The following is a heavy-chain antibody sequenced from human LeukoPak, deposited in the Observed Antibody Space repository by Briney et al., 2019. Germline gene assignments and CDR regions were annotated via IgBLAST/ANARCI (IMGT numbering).Heavy chain of an antibody. CDR1: GGSISSGGYY. Sequence: PSQTLSLTCTVSGGSISSGGYYWNWIRQPPGKGLEWIGYIYHSGSTYYNPSLKSRVTISVDRSKNQFSPKLSSVTAADTAVYYCARVDFWGGYLYYFDYWGQGTLVTVSS. D-gene: IGHD3-3*01. J-gene: IGHJ4*02. CDR2: IYHSGST. CDR3: ARVDFWGGYLYYFDY. V-gene: IGHV4-30-2*01.